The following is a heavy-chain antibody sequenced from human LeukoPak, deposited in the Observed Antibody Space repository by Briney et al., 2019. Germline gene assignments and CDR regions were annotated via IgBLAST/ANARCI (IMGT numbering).Heavy chain of an antibody. D-gene: IGHD2-2*01. CDR2: IRSKTYGGTT. Sequence: GGSLRLSCTASGFTFADYLMSWFRQAPAKGLEWVGFIRSKTYGGTTEYAASVKGRFTISRGDSKSIAYLQMNSLETEDTAVYYCAKPATSILIYFDSWGQGTLVTVSS. CDR1: GFTFADYL. V-gene: IGHV3-49*03. J-gene: IGHJ4*02. CDR3: AKPATSILIYFDS.